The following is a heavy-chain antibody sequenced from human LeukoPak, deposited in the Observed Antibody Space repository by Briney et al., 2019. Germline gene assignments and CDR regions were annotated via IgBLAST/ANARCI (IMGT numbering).Heavy chain of an antibody. CDR2: ITYSGST. CDR1: GGSITSNSYY. V-gene: IGHV4-39*07. Sequence: SETLSLTCTVSGGSITSNSYYWGWIRQPPGKGLEWIGSITYSGSTYYNPSLKRRVTISIDTSKNQFSLKLSSVAAADTAVYYCARERREQLLPPYTRSVTYFDYWGQGTLVTVSS. J-gene: IGHJ4*02. D-gene: IGHD2-2*01. CDR3: ARERREQLLPPYTRSVTYFDY.